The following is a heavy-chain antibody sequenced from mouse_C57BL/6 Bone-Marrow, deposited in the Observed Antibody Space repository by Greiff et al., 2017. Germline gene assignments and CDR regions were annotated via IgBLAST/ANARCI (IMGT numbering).Heavy chain of an antibody. Sequence: VQLQQPGAELVRPGASVKLSCTASGFTINSDYMHWVKQRPGQGLEWIGLIDPDYGDTDYYPKFQGKATITADTSSNTAYLQLSSLTSEDTAVYYCTTGNFDYWGQGTTLTVSS. V-gene: IGHV14-4*01. J-gene: IGHJ2*01. CDR1: GFTINSDY. CDR2: IDPDYGDT. CDR3: TTGNFDY.